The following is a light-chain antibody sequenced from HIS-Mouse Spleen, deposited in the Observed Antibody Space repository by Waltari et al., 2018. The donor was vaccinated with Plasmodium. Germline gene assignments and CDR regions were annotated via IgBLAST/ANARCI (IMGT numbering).Light chain of an antibody. CDR1: SRDVRSYNL. CDR3: CSYAGSSTVV. J-gene: IGLJ3*02. Sequence: QSALTQPASGSGSPGQSITISCPGTSRDVRSYNLVSWYQQHPGKAPKLMIYDGSKRPSGVANRFSGSKSGNTASLTISGLQAEDEAEYYCCSYAGSSTVVFGGGTKLTVL. CDR2: DGS. V-gene: IGLV2-23*03.